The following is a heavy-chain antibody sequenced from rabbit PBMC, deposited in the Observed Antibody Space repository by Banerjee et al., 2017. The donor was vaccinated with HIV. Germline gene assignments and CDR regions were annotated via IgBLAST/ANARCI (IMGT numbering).Heavy chain of an antibody. CDR3: ARGGDAGTTWYPYYFNL. Sequence: QQQLEESGGGLVKPGGTLTLTCTASGFSFSSSYYMCWVRQAPGKGLEWIACIYTGDGKVYYASWAKGRFTISKTSSTVDLKMTSLTAADTATYFCARGGDAGTTWYPYYFNLWGQGTLVTVS. V-gene: IGHV1S45*01. D-gene: IGHD4-2*01. CDR1: GFSFSSSYY. J-gene: IGHJ4*01. CDR2: IYTGDGKV.